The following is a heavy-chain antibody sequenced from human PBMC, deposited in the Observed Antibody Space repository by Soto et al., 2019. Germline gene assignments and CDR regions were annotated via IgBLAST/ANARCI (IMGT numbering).Heavy chain of an antibody. D-gene: IGHD3-3*01. CDR3: ARHYNVWSDPSGNWFDP. V-gene: IGHV4-39*01. J-gene: IGHJ5*02. Sequence: PSETLSLTCTVSGGSISSSSYYWGWIRQPPGKGLEWIGSTYYSGSTYYNPSPKSRVTISVDTSKNQFSLKLSSVTAADTAVYYWARHYNVWSDPSGNWFDPWGQGTLVTVSS. CDR1: GGSISSSSYY. CDR2: TYYSGST.